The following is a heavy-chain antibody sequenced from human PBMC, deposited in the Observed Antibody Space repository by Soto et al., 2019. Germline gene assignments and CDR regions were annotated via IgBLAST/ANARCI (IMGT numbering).Heavy chain of an antibody. D-gene: IGHD2-2*01. V-gene: IGHV4-30-4*01. J-gene: IGHJ5*02. CDR1: GGSISSGDYY. Sequence: LSLTCTVSGGSISSGDYYWSWIRQPPGKGLEWIGYIYYSGSTYYNPSLKSRVTISVDTSKNQFSLKLSSVTAADTAVYYCARGVPAARMYNWFDPWGQGTLVTVSS. CDR3: ARGVPAARMYNWFDP. CDR2: IYYSGST.